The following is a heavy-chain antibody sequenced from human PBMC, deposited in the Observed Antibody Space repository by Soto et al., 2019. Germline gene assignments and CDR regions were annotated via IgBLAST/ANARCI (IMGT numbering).Heavy chain of an antibody. Sequence: GGSLRLSCAASGLTFSSHAMNWVRQAPGKGLEWVSGISGNGGSTYYADSVKGRFTISRDNSKNTLYLQMNSLRAEDTAVYYCLQSSTEAAGIFDYWGQGALVTVSS. CDR1: GLTFSSHA. J-gene: IGHJ4*02. V-gene: IGHV3-23*01. CDR2: ISGNGGST. CDR3: LQSSTEAAGIFDY. D-gene: IGHD6-13*01.